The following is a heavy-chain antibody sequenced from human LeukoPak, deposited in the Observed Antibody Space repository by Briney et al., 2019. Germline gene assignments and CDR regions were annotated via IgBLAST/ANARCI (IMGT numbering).Heavy chain of an antibody. CDR2: IYHSGST. V-gene: IGHV4-38-2*01. D-gene: IGHD5-12*01. Sequence: SETLSLTCAVSGYSISSGYYWGWIRQPPGKGLEWIGSIYHSGSTYYNPSLKSRVTISVDTSKNQFSLKLSSVTAADTAVYYYARARSGYSGYDQDDAFDIWGQGTMVTVSS. CDR3: ARARSGYSGYDQDDAFDI. J-gene: IGHJ3*02. CDR1: GYSISSGYY.